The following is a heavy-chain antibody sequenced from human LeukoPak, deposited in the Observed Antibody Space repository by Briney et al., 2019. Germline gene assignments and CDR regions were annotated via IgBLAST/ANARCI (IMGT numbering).Heavy chain of an antibody. CDR1: GFTFSSYS. Sequence: PGGSLRLSCAASGFTFSSYSMNWVRQAPGQGLEWMGKINPSGGSTSYAQKFQGRVTVTRDTSTSTVYMEVSSLTSEDTGVYYCARGAGSSSWYYYYGMDVWGQGTTVTVSS. D-gene: IGHD6-13*01. CDR2: INPSGGST. CDR3: ARGAGSSSWYYYYGMDV. J-gene: IGHJ6*02. V-gene: IGHV1-46*01.